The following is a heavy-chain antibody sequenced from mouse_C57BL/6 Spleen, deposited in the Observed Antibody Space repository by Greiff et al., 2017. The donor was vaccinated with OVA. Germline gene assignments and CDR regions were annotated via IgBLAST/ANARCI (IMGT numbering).Heavy chain of an antibody. CDR1: GYTFTDYE. V-gene: IGHV1-15*01. D-gene: IGHD1-1*01. CDR3: TLPFIITTEAYAMGY. J-gene: IGHJ4*01. CDR2: IDPETGGT. Sequence: VQLQQSGAELVRPGASVTLSCKASGYTFTDYEMHWVKQTPVHGLEWIGAIDPETGGTAYNQKFKGKAILTADKSSSTAYMELRSLTSEDSAVYYCTLPFIITTEAYAMGYWGQGTSVTASS.